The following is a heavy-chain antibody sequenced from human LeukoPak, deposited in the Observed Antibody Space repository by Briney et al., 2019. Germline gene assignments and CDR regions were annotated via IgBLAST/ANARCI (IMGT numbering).Heavy chain of an antibody. J-gene: IGHJ4*02. D-gene: IGHD4-11*01. CDR1: GYTFTSNY. CDR3: ARARNESPQRLPAPGTATYSNYELAY. CDR2: IYPRDGST. Sequence: ASVKVSCKASGYTFTSNYIHWVRQAPGQGLEWMGMIYPRDGSTSYAQKFQGRVTVTRDTSTSTAYMELSSLRSEDTAVYYCARARNESPQRLPAPGTATYSNYELAYWGQGTLVTVSS. V-gene: IGHV1-46*01.